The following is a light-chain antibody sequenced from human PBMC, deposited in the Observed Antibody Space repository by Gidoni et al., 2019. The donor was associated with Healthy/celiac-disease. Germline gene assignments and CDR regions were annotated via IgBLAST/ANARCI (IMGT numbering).Light chain of an antibody. V-gene: IGKV1-39*01. CDR2: AAS. CDR3: QQSYSTPRT. CDR1: QSISSY. Sequence: IQMTQSPSSLSASVGDRVTITCRASQSISSYLHWYQQKPGTAPKLLIYAASSLQSGVPSRFSGSGSGTDSTLTSSSLHPEDSATYYCQQSYSTPRTFGQGTKLEIK. J-gene: IGKJ2*01.